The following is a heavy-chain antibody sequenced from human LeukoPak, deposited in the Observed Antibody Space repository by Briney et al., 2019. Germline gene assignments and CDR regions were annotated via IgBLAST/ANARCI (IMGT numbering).Heavy chain of an antibody. J-gene: IGHJ4*02. Sequence: GGSLRLSCAASGFTVSSNYMSWVRQAPGKGLEWVSVIYSGGSTYYADSVKGRFTISRDNSKNTLYLQMNSLRAEDTAVYYCVKSQQLLPYYFDYWGQGTLVTVSS. CDR1: GFTVSSNY. D-gene: IGHD6-13*01. V-gene: IGHV3-53*01. CDR3: VKSQQLLPYYFDY. CDR2: IYSGGST.